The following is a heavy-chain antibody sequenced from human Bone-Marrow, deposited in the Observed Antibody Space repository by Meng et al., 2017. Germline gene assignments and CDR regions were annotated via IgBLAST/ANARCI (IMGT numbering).Heavy chain of an antibody. Sequence: QGQLVQSGAEANNPGASVKVSCKPSGYPFTASWLHGVRQAPGQGLEWMGRIDPGTGGTQYAQNFQGRVTMTRDTSISTTYMELSRLRSDDTAVYYCVRDEDISAAGKLFGNYWGQGTLVTVSS. V-gene: IGHV1-2*06. CDR1: GYPFTASW. CDR3: VRDEDISAAGKLFGNY. J-gene: IGHJ4*02. CDR2: IDPGTGGT. D-gene: IGHD6-13*01.